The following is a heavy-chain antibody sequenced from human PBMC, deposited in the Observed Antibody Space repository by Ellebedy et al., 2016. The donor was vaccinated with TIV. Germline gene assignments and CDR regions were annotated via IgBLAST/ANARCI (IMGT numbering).Heavy chain of an antibody. D-gene: IGHD3/OR15-3a*01. J-gene: IGHJ4*02. CDR1: GFPVSGDY. Sequence: GESLKISCAASGFPVSGDYMSWVRQPPAKGLEWVSIMDAGGNTHYPDPVKGRFTVSRDNSKNTLYLQRNSLRAEDTAVYYCAGWTYWGQGTLVTVSS. CDR2: MDAGGNT. CDR3: AGWTY. V-gene: IGHV3-53*01.